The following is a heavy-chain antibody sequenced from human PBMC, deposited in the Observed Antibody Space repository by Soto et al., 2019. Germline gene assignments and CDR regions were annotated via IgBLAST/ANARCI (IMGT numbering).Heavy chain of an antibody. Sequence: GVSLKVSCAASGFTFSSYAMSWVRQAPGKGLEWVSAISGSGGSTYYADSVKGRFTISRDNSKNTLYLQMNSLRAEDTAVYYCAKVGKDYGEDWFDPWGQGTLVTVSS. J-gene: IGHJ5*02. CDR2: ISGSGGST. V-gene: IGHV3-23*01. D-gene: IGHD4-17*01. CDR3: AKVGKDYGEDWFDP. CDR1: GFTFSSYA.